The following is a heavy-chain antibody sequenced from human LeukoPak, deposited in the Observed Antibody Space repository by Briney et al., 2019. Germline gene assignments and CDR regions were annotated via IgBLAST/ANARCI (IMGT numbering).Heavy chain of an antibody. CDR1: GFTFSTHW. D-gene: IGHD5-24*01. V-gene: IGHV3-7*01. J-gene: IGHJ3*02. CDR3: AGDEGWTFDI. CDR2: IQKDGSDK. Sequence: GGSLRLSCAASGFTFSTHWMSWFRQAPGKGLEWVAFIQKDGSDKYYVDSVKGRFTISRDNAKNSLYLQMNGLRADDTAVYYCAGDEGWTFDIWGQGTKVTVSS.